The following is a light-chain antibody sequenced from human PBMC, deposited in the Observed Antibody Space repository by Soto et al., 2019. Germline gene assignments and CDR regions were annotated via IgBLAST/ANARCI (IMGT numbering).Light chain of an antibody. V-gene: IGKV1-33*01. CDR2: DAS. CDR3: QQFYDLPIT. J-gene: IGKJ5*01. CDR1: QDISDV. Sequence: DIQMTQSPSALSASVVYRVTITCQASQDISDVLNWYQQQPGKAPKVLIYDASKLQTGVPSRFSGRGSGKDFTFTISSLQPDDSGTYYCQQFYDLPITFGQGTRLEIK.